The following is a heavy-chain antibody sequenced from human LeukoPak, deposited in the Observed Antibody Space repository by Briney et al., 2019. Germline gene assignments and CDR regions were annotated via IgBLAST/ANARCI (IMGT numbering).Heavy chain of an antibody. CDR3: ARGKYGDYGNYYYYGMDV. V-gene: IGHV3-30*03. Sequence: GGSLRLSCAASGFTFSSYGMHWVRQAPGKGLEWVAVISYDGSNKYYADSVKGRFTISRDNSKNTLYLQMNSLRAEDTAVYYCARGKYGDYGNYYYYGMDVWGQGTTVTVSS. D-gene: IGHD4-17*01. CDR1: GFTFSSYG. J-gene: IGHJ6*02. CDR2: ISYDGSNK.